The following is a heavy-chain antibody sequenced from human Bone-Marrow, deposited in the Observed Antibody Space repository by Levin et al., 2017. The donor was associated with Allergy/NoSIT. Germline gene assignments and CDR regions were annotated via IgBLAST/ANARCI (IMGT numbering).Heavy chain of an antibody. V-gene: IGHV1-3*01. Sequence: ASVKVSCKASGYTFTSYAMHWVRQAPGQRLEWMGWINAGNGNTKYSQKSQGRVTITRDTSASTAYMQLSSLRSEDTAVYYCARDSFGRRRGDCYGMDVWGQGTTVTVSS. J-gene: IGHJ6*02. CDR2: INAGNGNT. CDR1: GYTFTSYA. CDR3: ARDSFGRRRGDCYGMDV. D-gene: IGHD5-24*01.